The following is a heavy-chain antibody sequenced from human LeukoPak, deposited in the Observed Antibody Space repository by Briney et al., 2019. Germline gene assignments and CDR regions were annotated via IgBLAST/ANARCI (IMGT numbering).Heavy chain of an antibody. D-gene: IGHD4-23*01. CDR1: GFTFRSYG. CDR2: ISGSGGST. V-gene: IGHV3-23*01. Sequence: PGGSLRLSCAASGFTFRSYGMSWVRQAPGKGLEWVSAISGSGGSTYYADSVKGRFTISRDNSKSTLYLQMNSLRAEYTAVYYCVIRSSYLTPQPFDYWGQGTLVTVSS. CDR3: VIRSSYLTPQPFDY. J-gene: IGHJ4*02.